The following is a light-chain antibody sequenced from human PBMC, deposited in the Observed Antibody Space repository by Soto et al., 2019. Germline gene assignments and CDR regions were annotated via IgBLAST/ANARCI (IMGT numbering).Light chain of an antibody. J-gene: IGLJ3*02. V-gene: IGLV2-14*01. CDR2: DVG. Sequence: QSALTQPASVSGSPGQSVTISCTGTSSDVGGYNYVSWYRQHPGKVPKLMIFDVGNWPSGVSNRFSGSKSGNTASLTISGLQAEDEADYYCSSYTSSSTVVFGGGTKLTV. CDR3: SSYTSSSTVV. CDR1: SSDVGGYNY.